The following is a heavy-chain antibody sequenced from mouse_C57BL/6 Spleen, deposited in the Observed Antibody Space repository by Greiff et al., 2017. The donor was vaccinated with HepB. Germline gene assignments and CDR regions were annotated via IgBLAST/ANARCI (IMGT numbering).Heavy chain of an antibody. D-gene: IGHD2-12*01. CDR3: TTGPYVSVDY. V-gene: IGHV14-4*01. CDR1: GFNIKDDY. J-gene: IGHJ2*01. Sequence: EVQLQQSGAELVRPGASVKLSCTASGFNIKDDYMHWVKQRPEQGLEWIGWIDPENGDTEYASKFQGKATITADTASNTAYLQLSSLTSEDTAVYYCTTGPYVSVDYWGQGTTLTVSS. CDR2: IDPENGDT.